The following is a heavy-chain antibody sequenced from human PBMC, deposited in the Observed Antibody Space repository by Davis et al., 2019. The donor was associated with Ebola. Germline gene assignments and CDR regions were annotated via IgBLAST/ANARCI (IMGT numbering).Heavy chain of an antibody. CDR3: ARDPYGDAFDI. D-gene: IGHD4-17*01. J-gene: IGHJ3*02. CDR2: ISSSSSYI. V-gene: IGHV3-21*01. Sequence: GGSLRLSCAASEFTFSGYVMSWVRQAPGKGLEWVSSISSSSSYIYYADSVKGRFTISRDNAKNSLYLQMNSLRAEDTAVYYCARDPYGDAFDIWGQGTMVTVSS. CDR1: EFTFSGYV.